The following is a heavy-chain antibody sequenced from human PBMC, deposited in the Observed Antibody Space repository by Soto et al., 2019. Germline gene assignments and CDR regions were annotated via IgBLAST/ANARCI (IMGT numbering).Heavy chain of an antibody. V-gene: IGHV1-46*03. D-gene: IGHD6-19*01. J-gene: IGHJ4*02. CDR1: GYTFTSYG. Sequence: ASVKVSCKASGYTFTSYGISWVRQAPGQGLEWMGIINPSGGSTSYAQKFQGRVTMTRDTSTSTVYMELSSLRSEDTAVYYCAREPHWQWLGLDYWGQGTLVTVSS. CDR2: INPSGGST. CDR3: AREPHWQWLGLDY.